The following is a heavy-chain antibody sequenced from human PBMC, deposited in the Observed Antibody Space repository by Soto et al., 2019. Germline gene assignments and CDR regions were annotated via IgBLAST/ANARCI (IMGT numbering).Heavy chain of an antibody. J-gene: IGHJ2*01. Sequence: EVRIMESGGGFLQPGGSQRLSCVASGFTFNSYVMSWVRQTPEKGLEWVSAISGSGWQTYYAQSVQGRFTISRDNSKSTVYRHMNSLRAEDSVIYDCATGRYFDVSGGCANFWGRGTLVTVSS. CDR2: ISGSGWQT. CDR1: GFTFNSYV. CDR3: ATGRYFDVSGGCANF. D-gene: IGHD3-9*01. V-gene: IGHV3-23*01.